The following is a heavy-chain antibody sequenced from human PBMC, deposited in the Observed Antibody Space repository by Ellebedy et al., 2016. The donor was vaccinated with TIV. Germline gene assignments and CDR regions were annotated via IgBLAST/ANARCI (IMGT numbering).Heavy chain of an antibody. D-gene: IGHD2-21*01. CDR3: ARDGRPMGVGVYFGDDVFDM. J-gene: IGHJ3*02. Sequence: GESLKISCAASGFTFSSFAMHWVRQAPGKGLEWVALISYDGSSKYYADSVKGRFTISRDNSKNTLYLQTNSLRVEDTDDYYCARDGRPMGVGVYFGDDVFDMWGQGTVVTVSS. CDR2: ISYDGSSK. CDR1: GFTFSSFA. V-gene: IGHV3-30*01.